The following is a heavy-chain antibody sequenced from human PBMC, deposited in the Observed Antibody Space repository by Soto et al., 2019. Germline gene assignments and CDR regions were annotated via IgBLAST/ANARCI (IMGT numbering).Heavy chain of an antibody. D-gene: IGHD3-3*01. CDR2: ISAYNGNT. CDR3: ARGGIRSYYDFWSGYSHWFDP. V-gene: IGHV1-18*01. J-gene: IGHJ5*02. CDR1: GYTFTSYG. Sequence: VASVKVSCKASGYTFTSYGISWVRQAPGQGLEWMGWISAYNGNTNYAQKLQGRVTMTTDTSTSTAYMELRSLRSDDTAVYYCARGGIRSYYDFWSGYSHWFDPWGQGTLVTVSS.